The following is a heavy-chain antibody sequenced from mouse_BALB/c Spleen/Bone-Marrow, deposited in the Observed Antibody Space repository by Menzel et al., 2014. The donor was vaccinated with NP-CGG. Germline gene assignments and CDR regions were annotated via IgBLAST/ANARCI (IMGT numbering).Heavy chain of an antibody. CDR2: INPANGNT. V-gene: IGHV14-3*02. CDR1: GFNIKDTY. D-gene: IGHD2-4*01. Sequence: EVQLQQSGAEVVKPGASVKLSCTASGFNIKDTYMHWVKQRPEQGLEWIGRINPANGNTKYDPKFQGKTTITADTSSNTAYLQFSSLTSEDTAVYYCARYDYGVYFDYWGQGTTLTVSS. J-gene: IGHJ2*01. CDR3: ARYDYGVYFDY.